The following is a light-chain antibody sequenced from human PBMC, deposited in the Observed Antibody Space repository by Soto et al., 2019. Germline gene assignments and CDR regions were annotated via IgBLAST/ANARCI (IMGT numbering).Light chain of an antibody. CDR2: DDS. Sequence: DIQMTQSPSTLSASVGDRLTITCRASQSISSWLAWYQQRPGKAPKLLIFDDSSLESGVPSRFSGSRSWTEFTLAISSLQPDDFATYYCQQYSSYSKTFGKGTKVDIK. CDR1: QSISSW. V-gene: IGKV1-5*01. J-gene: IGKJ1*01. CDR3: QQYSSYSKT.